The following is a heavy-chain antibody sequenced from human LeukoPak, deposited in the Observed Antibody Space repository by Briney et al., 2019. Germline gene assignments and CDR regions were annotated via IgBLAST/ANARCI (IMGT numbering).Heavy chain of an antibody. CDR1: GYMFTTFP. Sequence: GASVKVSCKASGYMFTTFPISWIRQAPGQGLEWVGWISTYNGNTKYPQNLQGRVTVTTDTSTNTAYMELRSLRSDDTAVYYCARDRGSHPPRGFGLDVWGQGTTVTVSS. V-gene: IGHV1-18*01. CDR3: ARDRGSHPPRGFGLDV. D-gene: IGHD3-10*01. J-gene: IGHJ6*02. CDR2: ISTYNGNT.